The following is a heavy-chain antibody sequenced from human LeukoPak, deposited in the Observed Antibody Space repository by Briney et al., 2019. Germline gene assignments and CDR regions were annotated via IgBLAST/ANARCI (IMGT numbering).Heavy chain of an antibody. Sequence: SGGSLRLSCAASGFTFSNYEMNWVRQAPGKGLEWGSYISSSGTAINYADSVKGRFTISRDNAKNSLYLQIDSLRAEDTAVYYCARASVGFDYWGQGTLVTVSS. D-gene: IGHD1-26*01. J-gene: IGHJ4*02. V-gene: IGHV3-48*03. CDR3: ARASVGFDY. CDR2: ISSSGTAI. CDR1: GFTFSNYE.